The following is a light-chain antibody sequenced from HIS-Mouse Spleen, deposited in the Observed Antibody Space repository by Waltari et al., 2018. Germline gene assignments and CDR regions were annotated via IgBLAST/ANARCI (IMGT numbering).Light chain of an antibody. CDR1: NIGSRS. Sequence: SYVLTQPPSVSVAPGKTARITCGGNNIGSRSVHWYQQKPGQAPVLVVYDDSDRPSGIPERVSGSNSGNTATLTISRVEAGDEADYYCQGWDSSSDHYVFGTGTKVTVL. CDR2: DDS. V-gene: IGLV3-21*03. CDR3: QGWDSSSDHYV. J-gene: IGLJ1*01.